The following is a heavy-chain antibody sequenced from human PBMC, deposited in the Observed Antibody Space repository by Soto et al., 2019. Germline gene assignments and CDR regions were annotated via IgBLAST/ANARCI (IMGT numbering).Heavy chain of an antibody. CDR2: IYYTGTT. D-gene: IGHD2-2*01. V-gene: IGHV4-39*01. J-gene: IGHJ5*02. Sequence: QLQLQESGPGLVKPSETLSLTCTVSGGSISSSVYYWGWIRQPPGKGLEWIGTIYYTGTTYYNPPIKIRVTISVDPSRNQFSLKLSSVTATDTSVYFCARRISTSGSGFDPWGQGTLVTVSS. CDR3: ARRISTSGSGFDP. CDR1: GGSISSSVYY.